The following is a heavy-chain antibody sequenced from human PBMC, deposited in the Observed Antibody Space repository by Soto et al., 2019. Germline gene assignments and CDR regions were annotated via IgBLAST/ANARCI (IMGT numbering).Heavy chain of an antibody. Sequence: QVQLQEPGPGLVKPSQTLSLTCTVSGGSINSGGYYWSWIRQHPGEGLEYIGYISYSGDTYYNPSLRSRTSIALDTSKNQFSLRLSSVTAADTAVYYCARGILWFGVTYFDYWGQGAQVTVSS. CDR2: ISYSGDT. J-gene: IGHJ4*02. V-gene: IGHV4-31*03. CDR3: ARGILWFGVTYFDY. CDR1: GGSINSGGYY. D-gene: IGHD3-10*01.